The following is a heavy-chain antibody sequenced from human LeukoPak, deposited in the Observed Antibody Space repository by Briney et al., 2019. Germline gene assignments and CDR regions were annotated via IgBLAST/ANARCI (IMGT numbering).Heavy chain of an antibody. Sequence: PGGSLRLSCAASGFTFSSYAMHWVRQAPGKGLEWVAVISYDGSNKYYADSVKGRFTISRDNSKNTLYLQMNSLRAEDTAVCYCARDPHYYGSGSYYNLNYFDYWGQGTLVTVSS. J-gene: IGHJ4*01. CDR3: ARDPHYYGSGSYYNLNYFDY. V-gene: IGHV3-30-3*01. D-gene: IGHD3-10*01. CDR2: ISYDGSNK. CDR1: GFTFSSYA.